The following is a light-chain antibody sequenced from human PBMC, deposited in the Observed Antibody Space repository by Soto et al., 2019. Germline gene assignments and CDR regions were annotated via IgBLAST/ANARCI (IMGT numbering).Light chain of an antibody. Sequence: DIQMTQSPSSLSASVGDRVTITCRASQSISSYLNWYQPKPGKAPKLLIYAASSLQSGVPSRFSGSGSGTDFTLTISSLQPEDFATYYCQQSFSKFLYTFGQGTRLEIK. CDR2: AAS. J-gene: IGKJ5*01. V-gene: IGKV1-39*01. CDR3: QQSFSKFLYT. CDR1: QSISSY.